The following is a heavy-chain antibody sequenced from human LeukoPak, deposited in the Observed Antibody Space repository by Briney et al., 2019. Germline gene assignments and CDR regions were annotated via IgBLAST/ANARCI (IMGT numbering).Heavy chain of an antibody. D-gene: IGHD3-9*01. CDR3: ASSSRVLRYFDWSHGTGANWFDP. CDR2: IYHSGST. CDR1: GGSISSSNR. Sequence: SETLSLTCAVSGGSISSSNRWSWVRQPPGKGLEWIGEIYHSGSTNYNPSLKSRVTISVDKSKNQFSLKLSSVTAADTAVYYCASSSRVLRYFDWSHGTGANWFDPWGQGNLVTVSS. J-gene: IGHJ5*02. V-gene: IGHV4-4*02.